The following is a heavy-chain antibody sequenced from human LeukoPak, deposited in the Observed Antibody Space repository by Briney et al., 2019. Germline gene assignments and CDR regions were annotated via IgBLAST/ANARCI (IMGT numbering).Heavy chain of an antibody. CDR2: IYYSWST. J-gene: IGHJ5*02. CDR1: GGSISSYY. V-gene: IGHV4-59*01. CDR3: ARWRGWLDP. D-gene: IGHD3-3*01. Sequence: SETLSLTCTVPGGSISSYYWNWIRQPPGKGLEWIGYIYYSWSTNYNPSLKSRVTISVDTSKNQFSLKLSSVTAADTAVYYCARWRGWLDPWGQGTLVTVSS.